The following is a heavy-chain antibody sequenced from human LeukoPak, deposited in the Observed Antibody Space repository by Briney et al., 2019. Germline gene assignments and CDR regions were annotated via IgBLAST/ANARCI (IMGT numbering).Heavy chain of an antibody. D-gene: IGHD2-15*01. CDR3: ARLEYCSGDSCYGNNWFDP. J-gene: IGHJ5*02. Sequence: GESLKISCKGSGYSFTSYWIGWLRQMPGKGLEWMGIIYPGDSDTRYSPSFQGQVTISADKSISTAYLQWSSLKASDTAMYYCARLEYCSGDSCYGNNWFDPWGQGTLVTVSS. CDR1: GYSFTSYW. V-gene: IGHV5-51*01. CDR2: IYPGDSDT.